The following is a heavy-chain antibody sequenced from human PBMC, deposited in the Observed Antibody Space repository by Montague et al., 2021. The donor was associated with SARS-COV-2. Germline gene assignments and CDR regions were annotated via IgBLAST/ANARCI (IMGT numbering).Heavy chain of an antibody. CDR3: ASGGGYYNYVLDV. J-gene: IGHJ6*02. V-gene: IGHV4-59*01. Sequence: SETLSLTCTVSGGSISNYYWSWIRQPPGRGLEWIGYIYYSGSTDYSPSLKRRVTISLDTSKIQFSLKVTSVTAADTAVYYCASGGGYYNYVLDVWGPGTSVTVS. D-gene: IGHD3-22*01. CDR2: IYYSGST. CDR1: GGSISNYY.